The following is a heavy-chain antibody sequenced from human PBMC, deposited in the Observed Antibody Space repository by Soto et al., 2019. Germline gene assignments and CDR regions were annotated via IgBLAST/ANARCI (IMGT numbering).Heavy chain of an antibody. CDR3: ERHKAFYYDSSGD. J-gene: IGHJ1*01. D-gene: IGHD3-22*01. CDR2: IDPSDSYT. V-gene: IGHV5-10-1*01. CDR1: GYSFTSYW. Sequence: GESLKISCKGSGYSFTSYWISWVRQMPGKGLEWMGRIDPSDSYTNYSPSFQGHVTMSADKSINTAYLQWSSLKASDSAMYYCERHKAFYYDSSGDWGQGSLVTVSS.